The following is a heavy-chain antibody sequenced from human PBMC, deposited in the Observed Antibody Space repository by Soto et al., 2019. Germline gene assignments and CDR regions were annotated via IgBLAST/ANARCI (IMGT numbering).Heavy chain of an antibody. CDR1: GFTFTSSA. Sequence: AASVKVSCKASGFTFTSSAVQWVRQARGQRLEWIGWIVVGSGNTNYAQKFQERVTITRDMSTSTAYMELSSLRSEDTAVYYCAARVRLPVGAATFDYWGQGTLVTVSS. J-gene: IGHJ4*02. CDR3: AARVRLPVGAATFDY. CDR2: IVVGSGNT. V-gene: IGHV1-58*01. D-gene: IGHD1-26*01.